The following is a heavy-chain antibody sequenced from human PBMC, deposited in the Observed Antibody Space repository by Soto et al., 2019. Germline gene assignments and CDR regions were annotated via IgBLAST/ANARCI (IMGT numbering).Heavy chain of an antibody. J-gene: IGHJ6*02. Sequence: QVQLVQSGAEVKKPGSSVKVSCKASGGTFSSYAISWVRQAPGQGLEWMGEIIPIFGTANYAQKFQGRVTITADESTSTAYMELSSLRSEDTAVYYCAREIGGYCSSTSCYKYYYGMDVWGQGTTVTVSS. V-gene: IGHV1-69*01. D-gene: IGHD2-2*02. CDR2: IIPIFGTA. CDR3: AREIGGYCSSTSCYKYYYGMDV. CDR1: GGTFSSYA.